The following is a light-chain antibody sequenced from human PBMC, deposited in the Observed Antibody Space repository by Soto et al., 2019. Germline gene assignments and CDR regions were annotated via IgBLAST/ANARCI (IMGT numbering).Light chain of an antibody. CDR1: QSVSSY. J-gene: IGKJ3*01. CDR2: DAS. CDR3: QQRSKRFT. V-gene: IGKV3-11*01. Sequence: EIVLTQSPATLSLSPGERATLSCRASQSVSSYLAWYQQKPGQAPRLLIYDASNRATGIPARFSGSGSGTDFTLIISSLEPEDFAVYYCQQRSKRFTFGPGTKVDIK.